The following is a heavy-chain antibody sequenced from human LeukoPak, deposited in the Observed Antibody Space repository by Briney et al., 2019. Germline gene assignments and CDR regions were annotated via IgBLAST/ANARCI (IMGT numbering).Heavy chain of an antibody. CDR3: ARGDSSSPRNAFDL. J-gene: IGHJ3*01. CDR1: GYTFTSYY. Sequence: ASVKVSCKASGYTFTSYYMHWVRQTPGQGLEWMGIISPSGSSTSHAQKFQGRVTMTRDTSTATVSMELSSLRSDDTAVYYCARGDSSSPRNAFDLWGQGTMVTVPS. V-gene: IGHV1-46*01. D-gene: IGHD6-13*01. CDR2: ISPSGSST.